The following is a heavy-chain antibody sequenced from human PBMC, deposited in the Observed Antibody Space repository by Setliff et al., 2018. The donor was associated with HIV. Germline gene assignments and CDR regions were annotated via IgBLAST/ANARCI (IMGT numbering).Heavy chain of an antibody. CDR2: FDPEDGET. J-gene: IGHJ4*02. CDR3: ARVSRSGWFFDW. V-gene: IGHV1-24*01. D-gene: IGHD6-19*01. Sequence: ASVKVSCKVSGYTLSELSMHWVRQAPGEGLEWMGGFDPEDGETIYAEKFQGRVTMTEDTATETAYMELSSLRSEDTAVYYCARVSRSGWFFDWWGQGSLVTVSS. CDR1: GYTLSELS.